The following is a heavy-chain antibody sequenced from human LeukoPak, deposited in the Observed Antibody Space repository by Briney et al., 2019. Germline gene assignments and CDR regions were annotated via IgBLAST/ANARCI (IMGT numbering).Heavy chain of an antibody. D-gene: IGHD3-3*01. V-gene: IGHV1-69*02. CDR3: ASPNEFWSSSEFKDAFDI. Sequence: SVKVSCKASGGTFSSYTISWVRQAPGQGLEWMGRIIPILGIANYAQKFQGRVTITADKSTSTAYMELSSLRSEDTAVYYCASPNEFWSSSEFKDAFDIWGQGTMVTVFS. J-gene: IGHJ3*02. CDR2: IIPILGIA. CDR1: GGTFSSYT.